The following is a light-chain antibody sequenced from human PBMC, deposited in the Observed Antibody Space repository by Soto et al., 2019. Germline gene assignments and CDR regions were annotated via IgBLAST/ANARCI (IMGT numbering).Light chain of an antibody. CDR1: QSISSW. CDR2: KAS. V-gene: IGKV1-5*03. Sequence: EIQMTQSPSTLCASVGDRVTITCRASQSISSWLAWYQQKPGKAPNLLIYKASSLESGVPSRFSGSGSGTEFTLTISSLQPDDFATYYCQQYNSYSWTFGQGTKVYIK. J-gene: IGKJ1*01. CDR3: QQYNSYSWT.